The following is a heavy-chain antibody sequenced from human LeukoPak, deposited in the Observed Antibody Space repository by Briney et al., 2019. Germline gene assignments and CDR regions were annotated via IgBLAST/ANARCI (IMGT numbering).Heavy chain of an antibody. J-gene: IGHJ4*02. Sequence: GGSLRLSCAASGFTFSSYGMHWVRQDPGKGLEWVAVIWYGGSNKYYADSVKGRFTISRDNSKNTLYLQMNGLRAEDTAVYYCAKDGSALRKGGFLDYWGQGTLVTVSS. CDR2: IWYGGSNK. CDR1: GFTFSSYG. CDR3: AKDGSALRKGGFLDY. V-gene: IGHV3-30*02. D-gene: IGHD3-16*01.